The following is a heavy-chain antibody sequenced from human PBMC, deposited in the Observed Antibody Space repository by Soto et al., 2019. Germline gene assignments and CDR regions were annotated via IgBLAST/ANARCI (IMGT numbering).Heavy chain of an antibody. V-gene: IGHV5-51*01. D-gene: IGHD2-15*01. Sequence: PGESLKISCKGSGYSFTNYWIGWVRQMPGKGLKWMGIIYPGDFDTRYSPSFQGQVTISADKSISTAYLQWSSLKASDTAMYYCARRCTGGSCYSSHYYYGMDVWGQGTTVTVSS. J-gene: IGHJ6*01. CDR1: GYSFTNYW. CDR3: ARRCTGGSCYSSHYYYGMDV. CDR2: IYPGDFDT.